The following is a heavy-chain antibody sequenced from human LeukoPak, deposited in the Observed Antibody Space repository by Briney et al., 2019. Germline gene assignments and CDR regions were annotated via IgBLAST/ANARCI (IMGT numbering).Heavy chain of an antibody. CDR2: INPSGGST. J-gene: IGHJ5*02. Sequence: GASVKVSCKASGGTFSSYDISWVRQAPGQGLEWMGIINPSGGSTSYAQKFQGRVTMTRDTSTSTVYMELSSLRSEDTAVYYCARASTIAVAGTVWFDPWGQGTLVTVSS. D-gene: IGHD6-19*01. CDR1: GGTFSSYD. V-gene: IGHV1-46*01. CDR3: ARASTIAVAGTVWFDP.